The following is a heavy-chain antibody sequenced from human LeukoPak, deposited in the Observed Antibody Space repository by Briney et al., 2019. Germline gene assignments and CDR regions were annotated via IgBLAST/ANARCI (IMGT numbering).Heavy chain of an antibody. D-gene: IGHD1-26*01. Sequence: GGSLRLSCAASGFTFSSYAMHWVPEAPGQGLEWVAVISYDGSNKYYADSVKGRFTISRDNSKNTLYLHMNSLRAEDTAVYYCARDSPASGIVGATEYFDYWGQGTLVTVSS. V-gene: IGHV3-30*04. CDR1: GFTFSSYA. CDR2: ISYDGSNK. CDR3: ARDSPASGIVGATEYFDY. J-gene: IGHJ4*02.